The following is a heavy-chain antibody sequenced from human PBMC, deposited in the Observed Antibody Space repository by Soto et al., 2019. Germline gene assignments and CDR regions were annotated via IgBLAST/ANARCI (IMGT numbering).Heavy chain of an antibody. D-gene: IGHD3-10*01. CDR3: ARAKSRDHYFDY. V-gene: IGHV3-66*01. Sequence: EVQLVESAGGLVQPGGSLRLSCGASGFNVSRHYMSWVRQAPGKGLEWVAVVFTGGNTYYADSVKGRFTIFRDNSQNTVFLQLNSLRAEDTGVYYCARAKSRDHYFDYWGQGSLMTVSS. CDR1: GFNVSRHY. CDR2: VFTGGNT. J-gene: IGHJ4*02.